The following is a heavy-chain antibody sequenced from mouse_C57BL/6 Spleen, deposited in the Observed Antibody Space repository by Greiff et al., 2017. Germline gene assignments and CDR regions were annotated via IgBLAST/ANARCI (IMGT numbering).Heavy chain of an antibody. J-gene: IGHJ2*01. CDR3: ARTTVACIYYFDY. V-gene: IGHV2-9-1*01. CDR2: IWTGGGT. CDR1: GFSLTSYA. D-gene: IGHD1-1*01. Sequence: VQLQQSGPGLVAPSPSLSITCTVSGFSLTSYALSWVRQPPGKGLEWLGVIWTGGGTTYNSALKSRLSISKDNSKSQVFLKMKSLQTDDTARYYGARTTVACIYYFDYWGQGTTLTVSS.